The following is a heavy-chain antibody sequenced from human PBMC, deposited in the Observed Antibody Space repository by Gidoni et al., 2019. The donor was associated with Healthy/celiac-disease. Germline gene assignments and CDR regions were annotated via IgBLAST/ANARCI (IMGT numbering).Heavy chain of an antibody. D-gene: IGHD5-12*01. J-gene: IGHJ3*02. CDR3: AGGDSGHDAFDI. Sequence: WSWIRQPPAKGLEWIGEINHSGSTNYNPSLKSRVTISVDTSKNQFSLKLSSVTAADTAVYYCAGGDSGHDAFDIWGQGTMVTVSS. CDR2: INHSGST. V-gene: IGHV4-34*01.